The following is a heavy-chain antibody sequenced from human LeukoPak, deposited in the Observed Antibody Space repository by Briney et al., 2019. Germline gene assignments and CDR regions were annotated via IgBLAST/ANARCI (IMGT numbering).Heavy chain of an antibody. J-gene: IGHJ3*02. CDR2: IGDKANTYAT. V-gene: IGHV3-73*01. CDR3: VAGTQGIGAFDI. D-gene: IGHD3-10*01. CDR1: GFTYSAST. Sequence: GGSLRLSCAASGFTYSASTIHWVRQASGRGLEWVGRIGDKANTYATSYGATLKGRFTISRDDLKNTAYLQMNSLRNDDTAVYYCVAGTQGIGAFDIWGQGTMVSVSS.